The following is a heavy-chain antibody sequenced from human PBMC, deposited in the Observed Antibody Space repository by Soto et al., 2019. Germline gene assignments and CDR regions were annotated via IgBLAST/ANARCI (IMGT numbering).Heavy chain of an antibody. V-gene: IGHV2-5*01. CDR3: ARQGIIAAAAAGEFDY. CDR2: IYWNDDK. D-gene: IGHD6-13*01. Sequence: SGPTLVNPTQTLTLTCTFSGFSLSTSGVGVGWIRQPPGKALEWLALIYWNDDKRYSPSLKSRLTITKDTSKNQVVLTMTNMDPGDTATYYGARQGIIAAAAAGEFDYWGQGTLVPSPQ. CDR1: GFSLSTSGVG. J-gene: IGHJ4*02.